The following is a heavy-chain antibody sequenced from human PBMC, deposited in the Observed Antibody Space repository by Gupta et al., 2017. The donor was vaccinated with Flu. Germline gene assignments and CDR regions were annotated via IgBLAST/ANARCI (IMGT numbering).Heavy chain of an antibody. Sequence: LSCAASAVTLSGSDMHWVGQDKGKGLEWVSTLGTIGVTAYADAVKGRFTITREEANNSLHLQMNNLRAGDTAVYYCTTTWPRVYWGQGTLVTVSS. CDR3: TTTWPRVY. CDR2: LGTIGVT. CDR1: AVTLSGSD. J-gene: IGHJ4*02. V-gene: IGHV3-13*01.